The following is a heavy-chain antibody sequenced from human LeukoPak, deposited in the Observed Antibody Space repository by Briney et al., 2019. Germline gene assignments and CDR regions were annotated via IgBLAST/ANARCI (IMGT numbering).Heavy chain of an antibody. D-gene: IGHD6-19*01. CDR3: AANGEDSSGWSYWYFDL. V-gene: IGHV3-30*04. Sequence: PGGSLRLSCAASGFTFSSYAMHWVRQAPGKGLEWVAVISYDGSNKYYADSVKGRFTISRDNSKNTLYLQMNSLRAEDTAVYYCAANGEDSSGWSYWYFDLWGRGTLVTVSS. J-gene: IGHJ2*01. CDR1: GFTFSSYA. CDR2: ISYDGSNK.